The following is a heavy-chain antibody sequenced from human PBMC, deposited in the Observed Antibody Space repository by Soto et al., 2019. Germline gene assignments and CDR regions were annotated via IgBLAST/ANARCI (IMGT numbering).Heavy chain of an antibody. CDR2: ISGSGGST. CDR3: AKDPIVVVTPRLFDY. J-gene: IGHJ4*02. CDR1: GFTFSSYA. D-gene: IGHD3-22*01. V-gene: IGHV3-23*01. Sequence: EVQLLESGGGLVQPGGSLRLSCAASGFTFSSYAMSWVRQAPGKGLEWVSAISGSGGSTYYADSVKGRFTISRDNSKNTLYLKMNSLRAEDTAVYYCAKDPIVVVTPRLFDYWGQGTLVTVSS.